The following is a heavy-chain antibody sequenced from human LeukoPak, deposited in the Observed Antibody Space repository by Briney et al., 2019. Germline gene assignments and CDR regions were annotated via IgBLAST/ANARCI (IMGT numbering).Heavy chain of an antibody. CDR3: ARGYSITMIVVVMMGVFDI. Sequence: SETLSLTCAVYGGSFSGYYWSWIRQPPGKGLEWIGEINHSGSTNYNPSLKSRVTISVDTSKNQFSLKLSSVTAADTAVYYCARGYSITMIVVVMMGVFDIWGKGKMVTVSS. CDR2: INHSGST. CDR1: GGSFSGYY. J-gene: IGHJ3*02. V-gene: IGHV4-34*01. D-gene: IGHD3-22*01.